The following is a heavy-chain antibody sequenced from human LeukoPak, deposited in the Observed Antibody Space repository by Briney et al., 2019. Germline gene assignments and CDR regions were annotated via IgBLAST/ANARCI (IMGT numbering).Heavy chain of an antibody. CDR3: AKDRVRSSSRAYYFDY. CDR1: GFTFSSYA. V-gene: IGHV3-23*01. Sequence: GGSLRLSCAASGFTFSSYAMNWVRQAPGRGLECVSAISGSADSTYYADSVKGRFTISRDNSKNTLYLQMDSLRAEDTAVYYCAKDRVRSSSRAYYFDYWGQGTLVTVSS. CDR2: ISGSADST. J-gene: IGHJ4*02. D-gene: IGHD3-3*01.